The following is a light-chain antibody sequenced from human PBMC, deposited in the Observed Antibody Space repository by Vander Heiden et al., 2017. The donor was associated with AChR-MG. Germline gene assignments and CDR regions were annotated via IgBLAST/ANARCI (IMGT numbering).Light chain of an antibody. CDR3: QAWDSIHVV. CDR2: QDS. CDR1: KLGDKY. V-gene: IGLV3-1*01. Sequence: SYELTQPPSVSVSPGQPARITCSGDKLGDKYACWYQQKPGQSPVLVIYQDSKRPSGIPERFSGSNSGNTATLTISGTQAMDEADYYCQAWDSIHVVFGGGTKLTVL. J-gene: IGLJ2*01.